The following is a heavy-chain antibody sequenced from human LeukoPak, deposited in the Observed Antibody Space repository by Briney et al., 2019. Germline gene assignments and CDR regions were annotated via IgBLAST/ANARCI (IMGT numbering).Heavy chain of an antibody. CDR3: ARATRIAARHTPYYFDY. CDR2: MNPNSGAT. J-gene: IGHJ4*02. V-gene: IGHV1-8*01. CDR1: GYTFTSYD. D-gene: IGHD6-6*01. Sequence: ASVTVSCKASGYTFTSYDFNWLRQATGQGPEWMGWMNPNSGATGYAQKFQGRITMTRSASINTAYMELTDLRSEDTAVYYCARATRIAARHTPYYFDYWGQGTLVTVSS.